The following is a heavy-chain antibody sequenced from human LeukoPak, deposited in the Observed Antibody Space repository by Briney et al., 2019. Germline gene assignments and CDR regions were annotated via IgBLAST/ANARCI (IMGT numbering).Heavy chain of an antibody. J-gene: IGHJ4*02. V-gene: IGHV3-53*01. Sequence: GGCLRLSCAASGFSVSTNYMSWVRQAPGQGLDWVALIYIDGSTYYADSVKGRFTISRDKSKSTLYLQMNSPRAEDTAVYFCARDSTAYYYFDCWGQGTLVTVYS. D-gene: IGHD3-22*01. CDR1: GFSVSTNY. CDR2: IYIDGST. CDR3: ARDSTAYYYFDC.